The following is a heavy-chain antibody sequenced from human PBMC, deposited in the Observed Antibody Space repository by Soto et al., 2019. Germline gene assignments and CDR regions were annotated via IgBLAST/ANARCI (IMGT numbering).Heavy chain of an antibody. D-gene: IGHD6-25*01. CDR3: AREAAGILNWFDP. CDR2: IYHSGST. Sequence: QVQLQESGPGLVKPTQTLSLTCTVSGGSISSGGYYWSWIRQHPGKGLEWIGYIYHSGSTYYNPSLKSRVTLSVEKSKNQFSLKLSSVTAADTAVYYCAREAAGILNWFDPWGQGTLVTVSS. J-gene: IGHJ5*02. CDR1: GGSISSGGYY. V-gene: IGHV4-31*03.